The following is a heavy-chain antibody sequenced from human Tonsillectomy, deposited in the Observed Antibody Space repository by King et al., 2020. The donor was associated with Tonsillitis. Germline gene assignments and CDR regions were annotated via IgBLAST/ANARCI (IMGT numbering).Heavy chain of an antibody. D-gene: IGHD3-22*01. CDR1: GFTFSIYA. V-gene: IGHV3-23*04. J-gene: IGHJ4*02. Sequence: VQLVESGGGLVQPGGSLRLSWAASGFTFSIYAMSWVRQAPGKGLEWISGISASGANTYYADSVKGRFTISRDNSRNTLYRQMNSLRVEDTAVYYCAKPTMTTTAGYWGQGTLVTVSS. CDR2: ISASGANT. CDR3: AKPTMTTTAGY.